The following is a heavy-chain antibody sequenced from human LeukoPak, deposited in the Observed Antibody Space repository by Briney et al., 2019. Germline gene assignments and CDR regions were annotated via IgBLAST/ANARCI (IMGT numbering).Heavy chain of an antibody. CDR3: ASGSGSLINY. CDR2: ISFDGNYK. J-gene: IGHJ4*02. CDR1: GFTFSSHG. Sequence: GRSLRLSCAASGFTFSSHGMHWVRQAPGKGLEWVAFISFDGNYKYYADSVKGRFTFSRDNSKNTLYLQMNSLRTEDTAVFYCASGSGSLINYWGQGTLVTVSS. V-gene: IGHV3-30*03. D-gene: IGHD3-10*01.